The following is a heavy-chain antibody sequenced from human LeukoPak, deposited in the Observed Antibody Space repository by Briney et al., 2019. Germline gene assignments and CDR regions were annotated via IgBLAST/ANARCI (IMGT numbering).Heavy chain of an antibody. CDR1: RFTFSDY. V-gene: IGHV3-11*01. CDR2: ISTTGNTI. CDR3: ARLVSNWFES. D-gene: IGHD1-26*01. Sequence: TGGSLRLSCAASRFTFSDYMSWIRPAPGKGLEWISYISTTGNTIYYTDSVKGRFTISRDNTKSSLYLQMSSLRVEDTAIYYCARLVSNWFESWGQGTLVTVSS. J-gene: IGHJ5*01.